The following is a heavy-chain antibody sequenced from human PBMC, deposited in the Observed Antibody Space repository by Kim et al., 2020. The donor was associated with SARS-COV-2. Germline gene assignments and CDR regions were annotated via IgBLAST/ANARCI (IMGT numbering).Heavy chain of an antibody. Sequence: SETLSLTCAVYGGSFSGYYWSWIRQPPGKGLEWIGEINHSGSTNYNPSLKSRVTISVDTSKNQFSLKLSSVTAADTAVYYCARRRDGYNYDYWGQGTLVTVSS. CDR1: GGSFSGYY. J-gene: IGHJ4*02. D-gene: IGHD5-12*01. V-gene: IGHV4-34*01. CDR2: INHSGST. CDR3: ARRRDGYNYDY.